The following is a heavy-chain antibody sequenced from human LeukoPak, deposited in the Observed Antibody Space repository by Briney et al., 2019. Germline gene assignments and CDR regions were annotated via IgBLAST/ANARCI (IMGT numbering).Heavy chain of an antibody. CDR1: GGSISTDYYY. CDR3: ARARYNWNHVDY. CDR2: IYTSGGT. Sequence: SETLSLTCTVSGGSISTDYYYWSWIRQPAGKGLEWIGRIYTSGGTNYNPSLKSRVTMSVDTSKNQFSLELGSVSAADTAVYYCARARYNWNHVDYWGQGTLVTVTS. V-gene: IGHV4-61*02. D-gene: IGHD1-14*01. J-gene: IGHJ4*02.